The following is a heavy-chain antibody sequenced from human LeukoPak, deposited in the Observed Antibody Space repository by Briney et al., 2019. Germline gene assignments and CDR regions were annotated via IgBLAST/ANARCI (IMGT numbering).Heavy chain of an antibody. Sequence: GGSLRLSCAASGFTFSSFAMSWVRQAPGKGLEWVSNVSCSGGSTHYADSVKGRFTISRDNSKNTLYLQMNNLRAEDTAVYYCAKGGKGVSAVYFDYWGQGTLVTVSS. CDR2: VSCSGGST. V-gene: IGHV3-23*01. D-gene: IGHD2-2*01. CDR3: AKGGKGVSAVYFDY. J-gene: IGHJ4*02. CDR1: GFTFSSFA.